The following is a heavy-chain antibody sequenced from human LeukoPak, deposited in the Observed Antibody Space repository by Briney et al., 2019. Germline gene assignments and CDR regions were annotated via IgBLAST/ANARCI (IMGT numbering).Heavy chain of an antibody. CDR3: ARELTTFYYDISGYYGHAFDI. CDR2: IYSGGGT. CDR1: GXTVSSNY. V-gene: IGHV3-66*01. Sequence: GGSLRLSCAASGXTVSSNYVSWVRQAPGKGLEWVSVIYSGGGTYYADSVKGRFTISRDNSKNTLFLQMNSLRAEDTAVYYCARELTTFYYDISGYYGHAFDIWGQGTMVTVSS. J-gene: IGHJ3*02. D-gene: IGHD3-22*01.